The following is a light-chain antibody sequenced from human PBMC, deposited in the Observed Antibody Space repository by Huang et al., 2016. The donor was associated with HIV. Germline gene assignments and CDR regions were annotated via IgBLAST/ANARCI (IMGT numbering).Light chain of an antibody. CDR1: QDISNY. J-gene: IGKJ4*01. V-gene: IGKV1-33*01. CDR3: QHFDNLALT. CDR2: GAS. Sequence: DIQMTQSPSSLSASVGDRVTITCQASQDISNYLNWYQQKPGKAPKLLIYGASNLETGVPSRFSGSGSGTDFTFTISSLQPEDIAAYYCQHFDNLALTFGGGTKVQIK.